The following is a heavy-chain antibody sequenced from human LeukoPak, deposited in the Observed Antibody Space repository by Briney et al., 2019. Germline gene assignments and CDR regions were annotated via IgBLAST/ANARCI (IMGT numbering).Heavy chain of an antibody. CDR2: IYYNGST. V-gene: IGHV4-59*01. CDR3: ARGLGAYCGCDCYSCRY. CDR1: GGSISSYY. J-gene: IGHJ4*02. D-gene: IGHD2-21*02. Sequence: PSETLSLTCTVSGGSISSYYWSWIRQPPGKGLGWIGYIYYNGSTNYNPSLKSRVTISVDTSKNQFSLKLSSVTAADTAVYYCARGLGAYCGCDCYSCRYWGQGPLVTVSS.